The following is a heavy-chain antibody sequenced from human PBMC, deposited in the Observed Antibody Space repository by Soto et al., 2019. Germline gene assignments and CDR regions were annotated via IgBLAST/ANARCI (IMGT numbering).Heavy chain of an antibody. CDR3: ARGNTYYDFWSGYTSYGMDV. J-gene: IGHJ6*02. CDR1: GFTFSSYA. V-gene: IGHV3-30-3*01. D-gene: IGHD3-3*01. Sequence: QVQLVESGGGVVQPGRSLRLSCAASGFTFSSYAMHWVRQAPGKGLEWVAVISYDGSNKYYADSVKGRFTISRDNSKNTLYLQMNSRRAEDTAVYYCARGNTYYDFWSGYTSYGMDVWGQGTTVTVSS. CDR2: ISYDGSNK.